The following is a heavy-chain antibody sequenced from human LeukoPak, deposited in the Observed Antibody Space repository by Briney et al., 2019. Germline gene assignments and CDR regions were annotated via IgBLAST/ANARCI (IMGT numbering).Heavy chain of an antibody. Sequence: PEALSVTCVHPGGSIIISYWSWIRQSPRGKLGCVACIPYSGSTKYNPSLKGRVTISVDPSKNQLSLKLSSVTAAETAVYYCAREPGFDSSGYLNWFDPWGQGTLVTVSS. CDR1: GGSIIISY. J-gene: IGHJ5*02. V-gene: IGHV4-59*01. CDR3: AREPGFDSSGYLNWFDP. CDR2: IPYSGST. D-gene: IGHD3-22*01.